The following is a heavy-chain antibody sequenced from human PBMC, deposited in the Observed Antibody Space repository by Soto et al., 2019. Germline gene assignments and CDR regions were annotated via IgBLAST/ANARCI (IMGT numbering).Heavy chain of an antibody. J-gene: IGHJ4*02. V-gene: IGHV3-30*18. CDR2: ISYDGSNK. Sequence: QVQLVESGGGVVQPGRSLRLSCAASGFTFSSYGMHWVRQAPGKGLEWVAVISYDGSNKYYADSVKGRFTISRDNSKNTLYLQMNSLRAEDTAVYYCAKERYSSGGPGWGQGTLVTVSS. CDR3: AKERYSSGGPG. D-gene: IGHD6-19*01. CDR1: GFTFSSYG.